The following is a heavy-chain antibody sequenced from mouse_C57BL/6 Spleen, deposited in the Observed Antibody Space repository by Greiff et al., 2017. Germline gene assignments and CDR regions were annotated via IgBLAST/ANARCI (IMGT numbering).Heavy chain of an antibody. CDR1: GYSITSGYY. Sequence: EVKLEESGPGLVKPSQSLSLTCSVTGYSITSGYYWNWIRQFPGNKLEWMGYISYDGSNNYNPSLKNRISITRDTSKNQICLKLNSVTTEDTATYYCARDYDYDWFAYWGQGTLVTVSA. CDR3: ARDYDYDWFAY. CDR2: ISYDGSN. D-gene: IGHD2-4*01. J-gene: IGHJ3*01. V-gene: IGHV3-6*01.